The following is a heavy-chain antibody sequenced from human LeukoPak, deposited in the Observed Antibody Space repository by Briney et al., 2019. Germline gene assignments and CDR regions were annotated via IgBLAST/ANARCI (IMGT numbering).Heavy chain of an antibody. V-gene: IGHV4-30-2*01. J-gene: IGHJ3*02. CDR2: IYHSGST. D-gene: IGHD3-16*01. Sequence: TSETLSLTCTVSGGSISSGGYYWSWIRQPPGKGLEWIGYIYHSGSTYYNPSLKSRVTISVDRSKNQFSLKLSSVTAADTAVYYCARDEGGSSRGDDAFDIWGQGTMVTVSS. CDR3: ARDEGGSSRGDDAFDI. CDR1: GGSISSGGYY.